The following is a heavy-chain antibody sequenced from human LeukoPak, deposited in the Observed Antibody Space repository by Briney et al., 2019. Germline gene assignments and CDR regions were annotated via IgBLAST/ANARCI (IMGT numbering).Heavy chain of an antibody. CDR3: ARGGDGPSIVGATMAFFDY. CDR2: IYYSGST. Sequence: SETLSLTCTVSGGSLSSGGYYWSWIRQHPGKGLEWIGYIYYSGSTYYNPSLKSRVTISVDTSKNQFSLKLSSVTAADTAVYYCARGGDGPSIVGATMAFFDYWGQGTLVTVSS. CDR1: GGSLSSGGYY. D-gene: IGHD1-26*01. V-gene: IGHV4-31*03. J-gene: IGHJ4*02.